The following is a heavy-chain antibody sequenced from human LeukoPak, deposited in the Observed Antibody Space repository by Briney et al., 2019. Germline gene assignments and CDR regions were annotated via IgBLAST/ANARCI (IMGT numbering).Heavy chain of an antibody. J-gene: IGHJ4*02. V-gene: IGHV4-34*01. Sequence: SETLSLTCAVYGGSFSGYYWSWIRQPPGKGPEWIGEINHSGSTNYNPSLKSRVTISVDTSKNQFSLKLSSVTAADTAVYYCARGNTYYDILTGYSYYFDYWGQGTLVTVSS. CDR2: INHSGST. D-gene: IGHD3-9*01. CDR1: GGSFSGYY. CDR3: ARGNTYYDILTGYSYYFDY.